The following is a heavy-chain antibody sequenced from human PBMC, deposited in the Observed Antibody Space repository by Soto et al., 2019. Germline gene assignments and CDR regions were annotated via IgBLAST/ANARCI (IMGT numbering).Heavy chain of an antibody. J-gene: IGHJ4*02. CDR3: ARVGMASGNGYGSGSYDI. D-gene: IGHD3-10*01. CDR1: GFTFSNYN. CDR2: ITRSSTYM. Sequence: EMQLVESGGGLIQPGGSLRLSCAASGFTFSNYNINWVRQAPGKGLEWVSSITRSSTYMNYADSVKGRFTTSRDNAGNSLYLQMNSLRAEDTAIYYCARVGMASGNGYGSGSYDIWGQGTLITVSS. V-gene: IGHV3-21*06.